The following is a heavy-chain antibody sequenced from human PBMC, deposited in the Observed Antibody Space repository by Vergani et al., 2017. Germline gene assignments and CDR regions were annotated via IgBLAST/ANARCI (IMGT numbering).Heavy chain of an antibody. CDR3: ASGKYYSDSTSHFRGRYFDV. D-gene: IGHD3-16*01. J-gene: IGHJ2*01. V-gene: IGHV4-39*01. CDR1: GDSIISRSYY. CDR2: IYNSGNG. Sequence: QTKVKESGPGLVKASETLSLTCTVSGDSIISRSYYWGWIRQPPGKGLEWIGSIYNSGNGDSSSSLKSRVTISADTSKNQFSLRLTSVTAADTAVYYCASGKYYSDSTSHFRGRYFDVWGRGTLVTVPS.